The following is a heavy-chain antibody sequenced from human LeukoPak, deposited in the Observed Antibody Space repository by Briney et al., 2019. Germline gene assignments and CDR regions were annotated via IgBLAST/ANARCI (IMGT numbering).Heavy chain of an antibody. V-gene: IGHV3-23*01. CDR1: GFTFSNYG. Sequence: GGSLRLSCAASGFTFSNYGMSWVRQAPGKGLEWVSSIRSSGDSTYYADSVKGRFTISRDNSKNTLYLQMSSLRAEDTAVYYCARGNDYGDYFDYWGQGTLVTVSS. CDR3: ARGNDYGDYFDY. J-gene: IGHJ4*02. CDR2: IRSSGDST. D-gene: IGHD4-17*01.